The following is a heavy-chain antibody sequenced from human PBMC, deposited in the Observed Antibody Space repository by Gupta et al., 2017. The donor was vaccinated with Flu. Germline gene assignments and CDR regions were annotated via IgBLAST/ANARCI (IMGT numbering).Heavy chain of an antibody. Sequence: MHWVRQAPGQGLEWMGRINPNSGGTNYAQKFQGRVTMTRDTSISTAYMELSRLRSDETAVYYCARDLRAVDTAMYYYYMDVWGKGTTVTVAS. V-gene: IGHV1-2*06. CDR2: INPNSGGT. J-gene: IGHJ6*03. D-gene: IGHD5-18*01. CDR3: ARDLRAVDTAMYYYYMDV.